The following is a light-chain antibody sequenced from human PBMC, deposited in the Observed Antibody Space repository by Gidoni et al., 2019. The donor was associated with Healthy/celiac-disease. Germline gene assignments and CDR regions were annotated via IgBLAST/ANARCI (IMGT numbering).Light chain of an antibody. CDR1: RSVSSSS. CDR3: HQYGSSPFT. J-gene: IGKJ2*01. V-gene: IGKV3-20*01. Sequence: ESALTPSRGTLSLPPGERVTVPCRASRSVSSSSLAWYQQNPGQAPRLLIYGASSRATGIPDRFSGSVSGTDFTLTLSRLEPEDFAVYYCHQYGSSPFTFGQGTKLEIK. CDR2: GAS.